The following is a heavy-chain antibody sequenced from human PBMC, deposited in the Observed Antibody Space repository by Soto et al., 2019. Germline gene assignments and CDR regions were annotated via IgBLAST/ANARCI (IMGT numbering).Heavy chain of an antibody. J-gene: IGHJ6*02. CDR2: ISYDGSNK. CDR1: GFTFSSYG. CDR3: AKERPIIAVAGTGGMDV. D-gene: IGHD6-19*01. V-gene: IGHV3-30*18. Sequence: QVQLVESGGGVVQPGRSLRLSCAASGFTFSSYGMHWVRQAPGKGLEWVAVISYDGSNKYYADSVKGRFTISRDNSKNTLYLQMNSLRAEDTAVYYFAKERPIIAVAGTGGMDVWGQGTTVTVSS.